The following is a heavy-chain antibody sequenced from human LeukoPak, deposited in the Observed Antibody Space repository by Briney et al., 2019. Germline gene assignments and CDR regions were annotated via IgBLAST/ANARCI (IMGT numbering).Heavy chain of an antibody. D-gene: IGHD2-15*01. CDR3: ARDRFGVAANYYYYYMDV. CDR2: VDHTGST. Sequence: SETLSLTCSVSDDSITMYYWTWIRQPPGKGLEWIGYVDHTGSTNFNPSLNGRVSISRDTTKNLFSLRLRSVTAADTAVYYCARDRFGVAANYYYYYMDVWGKGTTVTISS. V-gene: IGHV4-59*01. J-gene: IGHJ6*03. CDR1: DDSITMYY.